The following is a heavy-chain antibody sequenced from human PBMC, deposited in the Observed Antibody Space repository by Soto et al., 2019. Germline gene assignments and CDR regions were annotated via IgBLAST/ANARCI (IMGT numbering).Heavy chain of an antibody. Sequence: PGGSLRLSCVASGLTFSAAWMTWVRQGPGKGLEWVARIKSGGTTDYAAPVKGRFTISRDDSRSTVYLQLNSLKVEDTAIYYCAWSGTSWFDTWGQGTLVTVSS. CDR2: IKSGGTT. V-gene: IGHV3-15*01. J-gene: IGHJ5*02. CDR1: GLTFSAAW. CDR3: AWSGTSWFDT. D-gene: IGHD3-3*01.